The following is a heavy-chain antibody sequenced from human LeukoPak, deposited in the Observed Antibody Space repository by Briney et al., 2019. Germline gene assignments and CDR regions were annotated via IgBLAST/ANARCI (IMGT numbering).Heavy chain of an antibody. J-gene: IGHJ4*02. CDR2: ISGSGGST. V-gene: IGHV3-23*01. CDR3: ANYGRTFYYFDY. D-gene: IGHD4-17*01. Sequence: GGSLRLSCAASGFTFSSCAMSWVRQAPGKGLEWVSAISGSGGSTYYADSVKGRFTISRDNSKNTLYLQMNSLRAEDTAVYYCANYGRTFYYFDYWGQGTLVTVSS. CDR1: GFTFSSCA.